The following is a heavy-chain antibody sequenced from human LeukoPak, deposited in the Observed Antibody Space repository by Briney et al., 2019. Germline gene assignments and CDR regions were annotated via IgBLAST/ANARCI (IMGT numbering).Heavy chain of an antibody. D-gene: IGHD6-19*01. CDR2: IYSGGST. Sequence: GGSLRLSCAASGFTVSGNYMSGVRRAPGKGLGGVSVIYSGGSTYYADSVKGRFTISRDNSKNTLYLQMNSLRAEDTAVYYCARDYSGWYFDYWGQGTLVTVSS. CDR3: ARDYSGWYFDY. J-gene: IGHJ4*02. V-gene: IGHV3-53*01. CDR1: GFTVSGNY.